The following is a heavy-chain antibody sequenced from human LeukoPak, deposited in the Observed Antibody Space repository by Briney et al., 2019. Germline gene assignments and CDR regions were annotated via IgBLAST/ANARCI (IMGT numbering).Heavy chain of an antibody. Sequence: AAVKVSCKASGYTFTSYGISWVRQAPGQGLEWMGWISAYNGNTNYAQKLQGRVTMTTDTSTSTAYIELRSLRSDDTAVYYCARGGYCSGGSCYSGYWGQGTLVTVPS. CDR2: ISAYNGNT. CDR3: ARGGYCSGGSCYSGY. CDR1: GYTFTSYG. V-gene: IGHV1-18*01. J-gene: IGHJ4*02. D-gene: IGHD2-15*01.